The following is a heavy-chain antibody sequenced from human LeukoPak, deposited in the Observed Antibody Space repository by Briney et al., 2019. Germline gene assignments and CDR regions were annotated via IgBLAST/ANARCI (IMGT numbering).Heavy chain of an antibody. CDR1: GDTFVGYY. D-gene: IGHD5-12*01. V-gene: IGHV1-2*02. CDR2: IGPYTGNT. CDR3: AREYSASEH. Sequence: ASVKVSCKASGDTFVGYYLHCVRQAPGQGLELMAWIGPYTGNTHYAQKFQGRITVTRDTSVSTTYMELSWLTSDDTARYYCAREYSASEHWGQGTLVTVSS. J-gene: IGHJ4*02.